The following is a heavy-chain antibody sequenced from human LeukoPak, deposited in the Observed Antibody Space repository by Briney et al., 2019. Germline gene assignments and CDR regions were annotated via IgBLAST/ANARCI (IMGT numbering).Heavy chain of an antibody. J-gene: IGHJ2*01. CDR2: IWYDGSNK. CDR3: ARELRWSHYWYFDL. CDR1: GFTFSSYG. Sequence: PGRSLRLSCAASGFTFSSYGMHWVRQAPGKGLEWVAVIWYDGSNKYYADSVKGRFTISRDNSKNTLYLQMNSLRAEDTAVYYCARELRWSHYWYFDLWGRGTLVTLSS. V-gene: IGHV3-33*01. D-gene: IGHD2-15*01.